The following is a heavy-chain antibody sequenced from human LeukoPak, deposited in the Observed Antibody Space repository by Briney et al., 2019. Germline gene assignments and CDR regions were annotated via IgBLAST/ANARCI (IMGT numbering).Heavy chain of an antibody. CDR2: IFYSGST. Sequence: SETLSLTCTVSGGSIRSSSYYWGWIRQPPGMGLEWIGTIFYSGSTYYNPSLKSRVTISVDTSKNQFSLKLSSVTAADTAVYYCASSTVVTWRGAFDIWGQGTMVTVSS. CDR1: GGSIRSSSYY. V-gene: IGHV4-39*07. D-gene: IGHD4-23*01. CDR3: ASSTVVTWRGAFDI. J-gene: IGHJ3*02.